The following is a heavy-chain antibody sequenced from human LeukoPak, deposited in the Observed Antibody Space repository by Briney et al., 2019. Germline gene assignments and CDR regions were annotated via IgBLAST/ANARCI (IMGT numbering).Heavy chain of an antibody. V-gene: IGHV4-59*08. Sequence: SETLSLTCTVSGGSLSSDYWTWIRQPPGKRLQWIGYIYYSGSTNYNPSLKSRVTISVDTSKNQLSLKLSSVTAADTAVYYCARLGNRDGYNYFLDYWGQGTLVTVSS. J-gene: IGHJ4*02. CDR2: IYYSGST. D-gene: IGHD5-12*01. CDR1: GGSLSSDY. CDR3: ARLGNRDGYNYFLDY.